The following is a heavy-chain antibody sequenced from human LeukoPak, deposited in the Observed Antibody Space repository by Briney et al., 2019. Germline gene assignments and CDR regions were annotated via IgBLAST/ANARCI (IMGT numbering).Heavy chain of an antibody. CDR1: GGSISSYY. CDR2: IYYSGST. V-gene: IGHV4-59*12. J-gene: IGHJ4*02. D-gene: IGHD3-10*01. CDR3: ARDRGYYYGSGSFDY. Sequence: SETLSLTCTVSGGSISSYYWSWIRQPPGKGLEWIGYIYYSGSTYYNPSLKSRVTISVDTSKNQFSLKLSSVTAADTAVYYCARDRGYYYGSGSFDYWGQGTLVTVSS.